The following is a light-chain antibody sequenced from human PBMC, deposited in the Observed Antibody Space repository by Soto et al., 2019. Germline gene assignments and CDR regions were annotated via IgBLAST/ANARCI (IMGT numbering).Light chain of an antibody. J-gene: IGKJ1*01. CDR2: DSS. Sequence: PGERVTLSCRASQRVSLSYLVWYQQKPGQAPRLLIDDSSTSASGGPDRFDGGGSGTDFTLTITSLEPEDSAVYYCQQYAMSSWTFGQGTKLDIK. CDR3: QQYAMSSWT. V-gene: IGKV3-20*01. CDR1: QRVSLSY.